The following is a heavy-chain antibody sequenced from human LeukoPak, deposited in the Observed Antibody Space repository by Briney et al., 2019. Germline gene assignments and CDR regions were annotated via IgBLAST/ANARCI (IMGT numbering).Heavy chain of an antibody. Sequence: SQTLSLTCAISGDSVSSNSAAWNWIRQSPSRGLEWLGRTYYRSKWYNDYAVSVKSRITINPDTSKNLFSLQLNSVTPEDTAVYYCARDRVVTAIMIVYYYYGMDVWGQGTTVTVSS. J-gene: IGHJ6*02. D-gene: IGHD2-21*02. CDR2: TYYRSKWYN. CDR1: GDSVSSNSAA. CDR3: ARDRVVTAIMIVYYYYGMDV. V-gene: IGHV6-1*01.